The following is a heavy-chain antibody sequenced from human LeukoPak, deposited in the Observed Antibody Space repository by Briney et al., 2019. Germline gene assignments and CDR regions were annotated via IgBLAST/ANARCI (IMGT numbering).Heavy chain of an antibody. Sequence: GASVKVSCKVSGYTLTELAIHWLRQAPGKGLEWMGGFDPEDGETFYAQKFQGRVTMTEDTATDTAYMEVSSLRSEGTAVYYCATDRRYSSGWFFWGQGTLVTVSS. D-gene: IGHD6-19*01. V-gene: IGHV1-24*01. CDR3: ATDRRYSSGWFF. CDR2: FDPEDGET. J-gene: IGHJ4*02. CDR1: GYTLTELA.